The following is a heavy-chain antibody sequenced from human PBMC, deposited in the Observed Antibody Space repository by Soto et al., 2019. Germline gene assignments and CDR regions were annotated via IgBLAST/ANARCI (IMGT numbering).Heavy chain of an antibody. CDR1: GGTSNNNA. CDR3: ATLQCSGTYYDDDY. Sequence: QVQLVQSGAEVKKPGSSVKVSCKASGGTSNNNANSWVRQAPGQGLEWMGGIVPVFGTANYAQKFRGRVRITADDSTRTLNMELSSLRSDDTAVYYCATLQCSGTYYDDDYWGQGTLVTVSS. CDR2: IVPVFGTA. V-gene: IGHV1-69*01. D-gene: IGHD3-10*02. J-gene: IGHJ4*02.